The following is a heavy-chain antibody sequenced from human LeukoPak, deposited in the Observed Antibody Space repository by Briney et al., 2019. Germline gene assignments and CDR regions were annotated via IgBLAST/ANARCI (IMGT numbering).Heavy chain of an antibody. Sequence: GQSLTLSSAASRFTFSSYCMHWARQAPNKGLEWVAVISYDGSNKYYADSVKGRFTISRDNSKNTLYLQMNSLRAEDTAVYYCAKDPQFREYQLPTYFDYWGQGTLVTVSS. J-gene: IGHJ4*02. CDR1: RFTFSSYC. V-gene: IGHV3-30*18. CDR2: ISYDGSNK. CDR3: AKDPQFREYQLPTYFDY. D-gene: IGHD2-2*01.